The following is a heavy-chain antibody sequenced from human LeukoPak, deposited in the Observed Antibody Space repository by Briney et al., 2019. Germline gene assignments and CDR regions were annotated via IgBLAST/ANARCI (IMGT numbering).Heavy chain of an antibody. V-gene: IGHV1-2*02. J-gene: IGHJ3*02. CDR1: GYTFTGYY. Sequence: GASVKVSCKASGYTFTGYYMHWVRQAPGQGLEWMGWINPNSGGTNYAQKFQGRVTMTRDTSISTAYMELSRLRSDDTAVYYCVRGMEGYYDFWSGYYWADAFDIWGQGTMVTVSS. CDR2: INPNSGGT. CDR3: VRGMEGYYDFWSGYYWADAFDI. D-gene: IGHD3-3*01.